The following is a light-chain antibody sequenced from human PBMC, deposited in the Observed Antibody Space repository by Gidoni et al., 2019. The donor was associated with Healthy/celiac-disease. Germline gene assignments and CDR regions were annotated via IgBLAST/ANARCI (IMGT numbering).Light chain of an antibody. Sequence: QSVLTQPPSASGAPGPRVTISCTGSRSNIGAGYDVPWYQQLPGTAPKLLIYGNSNRPSGVPDRFSGSKSGTSASLAITGLQAEDEADYYCQSYDSSLSGYVVFGGGTKLTVL. V-gene: IGLV1-40*01. CDR1: RSNIGAGYD. CDR2: GNS. J-gene: IGLJ2*01. CDR3: QSYDSSLSGYVV.